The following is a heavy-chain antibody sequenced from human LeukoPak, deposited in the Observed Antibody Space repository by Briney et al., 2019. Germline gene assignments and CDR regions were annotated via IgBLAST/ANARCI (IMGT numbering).Heavy chain of an antibody. CDR3: ARGYCSGGSCYPIDY. CDR2: IYHSGST. J-gene: IGHJ4*02. D-gene: IGHD2-15*01. CDR1: GYSISSGYY. Sequence: SETLSLTCAVSGYSISSGYYWGWIRQPPGKGLEWIGSIYHSGSTYYNPSLKSRVTISVDTSKNQFSLKLSSVTAADTAVYYCARGYCSGGSCYPIDYWGQGILVTVSS. V-gene: IGHV4-38-2*01.